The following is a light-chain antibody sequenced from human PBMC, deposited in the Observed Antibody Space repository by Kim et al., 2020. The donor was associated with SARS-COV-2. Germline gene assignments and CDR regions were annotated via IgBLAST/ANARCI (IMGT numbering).Light chain of an antibody. CDR3: QSLDSSLSVI. CDR1: SSDIGACYE. J-gene: IGLJ2*01. Sequence: GQTDTISCTGSSSDIGACYELHWYQQLPGTAPTLLIYANNNRPSGVPDRFSGSKSGTSASLAITGLQTEDEADYYCQSLDSSLSVIFGGGTQLTVL. V-gene: IGLV1-40*01. CDR2: ANN.